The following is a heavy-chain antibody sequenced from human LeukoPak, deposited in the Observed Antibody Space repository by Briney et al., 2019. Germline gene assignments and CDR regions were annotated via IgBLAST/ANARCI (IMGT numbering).Heavy chain of an antibody. D-gene: IGHD3-9*01. V-gene: IGHV3-21*01. CDR2: ISSSSSYI. Sequence: AGSLTLSCAASGFTFSSYSMNWVRQAPGKGLEWVSSISSSSSYIYYADSVKGRFTISRDNAKNSLYLQMNSLRAEDTAVYYCARRDILAGFDYWGQGTLVTVSS. CDR3: ARRDILAGFDY. J-gene: IGHJ4*02. CDR1: GFTFSSYS.